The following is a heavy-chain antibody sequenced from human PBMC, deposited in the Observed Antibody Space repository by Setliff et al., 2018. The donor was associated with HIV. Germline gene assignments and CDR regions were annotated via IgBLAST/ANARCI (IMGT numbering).Heavy chain of an antibody. CDR1: GFTLTDYP. Sequence: PGGSLRLSCAASGFTLTDYPMHWVRQAPGNGLEWVAVIASHGNWHDYAASVKGRFTISRDTSRNTLYLQMNRLRADDTAIYYCAKGASLVPRRPHFCYFDYWGQGALVTVSS. V-gene: IGHV3-30*04. CDR3: AKGASLVPRRPHFCYFDY. J-gene: IGHJ4*02. D-gene: IGHD3-16*02. CDR2: IASHGNWH.